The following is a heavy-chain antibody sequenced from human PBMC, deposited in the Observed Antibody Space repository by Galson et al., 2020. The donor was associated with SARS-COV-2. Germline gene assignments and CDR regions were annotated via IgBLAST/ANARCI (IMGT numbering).Heavy chain of an antibody. Sequence: SGPTLVKPTQTLTLTCTFAGFSLSTSGVGVSWIRQPPGKALEWLALIYWDDDKRYSQSPNNRLTITKDTSKNQVVLTMTKMDPVDTGTYYSAFRAGYTGSMDVWGQRTMVIVSS. J-gene: IGHJ6*02. CDR3: AFRAGYTGSMDV. CDR2: IYWDDDK. CDR1: GFSLSTSGVG. D-gene: IGHD5-12*01. V-gene: IGHV2-5*02.